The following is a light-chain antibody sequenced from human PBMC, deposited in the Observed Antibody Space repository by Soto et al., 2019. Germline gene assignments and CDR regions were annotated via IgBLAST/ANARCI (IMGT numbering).Light chain of an antibody. V-gene: IGKV3-20*01. CDR1: RSISSTY. Sequence: EIVLTQSPGTLSLSPGERATLSCRASRSISSTYLAWYQQKPGQAPRLLIYGASSRAPGIPDTFSASGSGTDFTLTISRLEPEDFAVYYCQQYSTFPLPFGPGTKVDIK. J-gene: IGKJ3*01. CDR2: GAS. CDR3: QQYSTFPLP.